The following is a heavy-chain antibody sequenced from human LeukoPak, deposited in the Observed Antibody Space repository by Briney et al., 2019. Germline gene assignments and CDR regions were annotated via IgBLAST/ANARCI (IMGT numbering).Heavy chain of an antibody. V-gene: IGHV5-51*01. CDR1: GYSFTSSW. D-gene: IGHD1-14*01. CDR3: ARVDHTNWFDP. CDR2: IYTGDSDT. Sequence: GESLKISCKGSGYSFTSSWIGWVRQMPGKGLEWMGIIYTGDSDTRYSQSFQGQVTLSADKSISTAYLQWSSLKASDTAMYYCARVDHTNWFDPWGQGTLVTVSS. J-gene: IGHJ5*02.